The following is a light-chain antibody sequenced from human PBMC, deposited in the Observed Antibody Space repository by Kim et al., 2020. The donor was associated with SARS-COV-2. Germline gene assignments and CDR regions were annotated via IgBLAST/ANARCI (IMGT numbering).Light chain of an antibody. CDR2: GAS. Sequence: EIVLTQSPGTLSLSPGERATLSCRTSQTISNSYLAWYQQRPGQAPRLRIYGASSRVTGIPDRFSGSGSGTDFTLTISRLEPEDFAVYYCQQYDTSPGTFGGGTKVDIK. V-gene: IGKV3-20*01. CDR1: QTISNSY. CDR3: QQYDTSPGT. J-gene: IGKJ4*01.